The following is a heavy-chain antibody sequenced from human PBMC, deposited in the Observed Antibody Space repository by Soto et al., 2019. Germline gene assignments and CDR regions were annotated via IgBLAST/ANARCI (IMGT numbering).Heavy chain of an antibody. V-gene: IGHV6-1*01. D-gene: IGHD2-15*01. CDR2: TYYRSKWYN. CDR3: ARDPGYCSGGSCYPPDV. Sequence: QSQTLSLTCAISGDSVSSNSTAWNWIRQSPSRGLEWLGRTYYRSKWYNDYAVSVKSRITINPDTSKNQFSLQLNSVTPEDTAVYYCARDPGYCSGGSCYPPDVWGQGTLVTVSS. J-gene: IGHJ4*02. CDR1: GDSVSSNSTA.